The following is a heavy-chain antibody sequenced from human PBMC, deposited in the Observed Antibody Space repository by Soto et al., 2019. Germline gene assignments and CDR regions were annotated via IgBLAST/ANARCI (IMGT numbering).Heavy chain of an antibody. J-gene: IGHJ4*02. CDR3: TRPSYTAPVGY. V-gene: IGHV3-15*01. CDR1: GFTFSNAW. D-gene: IGHD5-18*01. Sequence: VGSLRLSCAASGFTFSNAWMSWVRQAPGKGLEWVGRIKSKTDGGTTDYAAPVKGRFTISRDDSKNTLYLQMNSLKTEDTAVYYCTRPSYTAPVGYWGQGTLVTVSS. CDR2: IKSKTDGGTT.